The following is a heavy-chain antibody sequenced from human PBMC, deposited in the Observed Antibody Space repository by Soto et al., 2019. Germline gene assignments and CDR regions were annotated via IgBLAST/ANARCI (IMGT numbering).Heavy chain of an antibody. J-gene: IGHJ4*02. D-gene: IGHD2-2*01. V-gene: IGHV1-24*01. CDR3: TSGCSSTSCYIPAGLHTLPFDY. CDR2: FDPEDGET. CDR1: GYTLTELS. Sequence: ASVKVSCKVSGYTLTELSMHWVRQAPGKGLEWMGGFDPEDGETIYAQKFQGRVTMTEDTSTDTAYMELSSLRSEDTAVYXCTSGCSSTSCYIPAGLHTLPFDYWGQGTLVTXSS.